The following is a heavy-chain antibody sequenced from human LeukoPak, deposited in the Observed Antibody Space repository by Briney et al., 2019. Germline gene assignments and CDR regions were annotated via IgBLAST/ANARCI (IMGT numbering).Heavy chain of an antibody. CDR1: GYTFTSYG. CDR3: ARDVGWSGDYYYYGMDV. Sequence: ASVKVSCKASGYTFTSYGISWVRQAPGQGLEWMGWISAYNGNTNYAQKLQGRVTMTTDTSTSTAYMELRSLRSDDTAVYYCARDVGWSGDYYYYGMDVWGQGTTVTASS. V-gene: IGHV1-18*01. J-gene: IGHJ6*02. D-gene: IGHD3-3*01. CDR2: ISAYNGNT.